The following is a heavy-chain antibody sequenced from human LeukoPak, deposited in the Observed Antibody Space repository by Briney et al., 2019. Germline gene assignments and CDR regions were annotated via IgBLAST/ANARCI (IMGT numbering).Heavy chain of an antibody. V-gene: IGHV3-23*01. D-gene: IGHD5-24*01. Sequence: GGSLRLSCAASRFTSSFTFTKYGMNWVRQAPGKGLEGVSAISDSGATTYYADSVKGRFTISRDNSKNTLYLQMNSLIAEDTAVYYCAKSGYNRFDYWGQGTRVTVSS. CDR3: AKSGYNRFDY. CDR2: ISDSGATT. CDR1: RFTSSFTFTKYG. J-gene: IGHJ4*02.